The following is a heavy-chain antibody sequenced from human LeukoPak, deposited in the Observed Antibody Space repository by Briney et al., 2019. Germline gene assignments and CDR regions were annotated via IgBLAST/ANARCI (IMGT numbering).Heavy chain of an antibody. J-gene: IGHJ6*02. CDR3: ARPSKSHYYYYDMDV. CDR2: IYPGDSDT. CDR1: GYTFTYYW. Sequence: GESLKISCKGSGYTFTYYWIAWVRQMPGKGLEWMGTIYPGDSDTRYSPSFQGQVTISTDKSISTAYLQWSSLKASDTAMYYCARPSKSHYYYYDMDVWGQGTTVTVSS. V-gene: IGHV5-51*01.